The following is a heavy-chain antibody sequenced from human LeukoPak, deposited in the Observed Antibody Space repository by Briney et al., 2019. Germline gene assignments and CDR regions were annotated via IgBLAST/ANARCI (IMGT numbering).Heavy chain of an antibody. CDR2: IYYSGST. J-gene: IGHJ3*02. Sequence: PSETLSLTCTVSGGSISSYYWSWIRQPPGKGLEWIGYIYYSGSTNYNPSLKSRVTISVETSKNQFSLKLSSVTAADTAVYYCARRTHVRSLDAFDIWGQGTMVTVSS. CDR1: GGSISSYY. CDR3: ARRTHVRSLDAFDI. D-gene: IGHD2-8*01. V-gene: IGHV4-59*01.